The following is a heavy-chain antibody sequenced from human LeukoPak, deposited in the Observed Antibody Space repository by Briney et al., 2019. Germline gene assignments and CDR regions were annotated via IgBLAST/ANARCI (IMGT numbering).Heavy chain of an antibody. CDR1: GFNFRTYG. Sequence: GGSLRLSCATSGFNFRTYGMSWIRQAPGKGLEWVAGISGSAYTTHYADSVKGRFTISRDNSKNTLYLQMNSLRAEDTALYYCAIREPIGYWGQGTLVTVSS. V-gene: IGHV3-23*01. CDR2: ISGSAYTT. CDR3: AIREPIGY. D-gene: IGHD1-14*01. J-gene: IGHJ4*02.